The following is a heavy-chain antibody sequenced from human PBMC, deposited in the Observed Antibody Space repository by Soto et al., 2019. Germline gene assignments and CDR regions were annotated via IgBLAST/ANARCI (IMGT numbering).Heavy chain of an antibody. CDR2: ITDSGGDT. D-gene: IGHD2-2*01. V-gene: IGHV3-23*01. CDR3: TKGSASSRPYYFDH. Sequence: PGGSLRLSCAASGFTFNRYAMSWVRQAPGKGLEWVSAITDSGGDTFHADSVKGRFTISRDNSKSTLYMQVNSLTAEDTAVYYCTKGSASSRPYYFDHWGQGTLVTVSS. CDR1: GFTFNRYA. J-gene: IGHJ4*02.